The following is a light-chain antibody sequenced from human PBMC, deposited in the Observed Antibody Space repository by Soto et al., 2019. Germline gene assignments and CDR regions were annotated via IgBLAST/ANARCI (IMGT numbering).Light chain of an antibody. CDR3: CSYAGTYSWV. J-gene: IGLJ7*01. CDR2: DVT. CDR1: SSDVGAYNF. Sequence: QSVLTQPRSVSGSPGQSVTISCTGTSSDVGAYNFVSWYQHHPGKAPKLIIYDVTERPSGVPDRFSGSKSGNAAYLTISGLQTEDEADYYFCSYAGTYSWVFGGGTQLTVL. V-gene: IGLV2-11*01.